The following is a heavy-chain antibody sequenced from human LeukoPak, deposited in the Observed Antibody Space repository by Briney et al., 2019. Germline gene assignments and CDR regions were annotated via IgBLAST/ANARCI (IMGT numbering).Heavy chain of an antibody. Sequence: SETLSLTCTVSGGSISSYYWSWIRQPPGKGLEWIGYIDYSGSTNYNPSLKSRVTISVDTSKNQFSLKLSSVTAADTAVYYCAGRYSSLFDYWGQGTLVTVSS. D-gene: IGHD6-6*01. CDR3: AGRYSSLFDY. CDR1: GGSISSYY. V-gene: IGHV4-59*01. J-gene: IGHJ4*02. CDR2: IDYSGST.